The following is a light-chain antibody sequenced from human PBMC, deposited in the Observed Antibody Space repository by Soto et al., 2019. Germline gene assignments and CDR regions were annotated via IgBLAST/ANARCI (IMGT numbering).Light chain of an antibody. V-gene: IGKV4-1*01. Sequence: DIVMTQSPDSVAVSLGERATINCKSSQSVLYSSNNKNYLAWYQQKPGQPPKLLISWASTRESGVPDRFSGSGSGTDFTLTISSLQAEDVAVYYCQQYHSDPITFGQGTRLEI. CDR1: QSVLYSSNNKNY. CDR3: QQYHSDPIT. J-gene: IGKJ5*01. CDR2: WAS.